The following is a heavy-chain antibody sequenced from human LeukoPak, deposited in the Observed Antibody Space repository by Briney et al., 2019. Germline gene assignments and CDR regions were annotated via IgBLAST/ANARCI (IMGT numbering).Heavy chain of an antibody. J-gene: IGHJ3*02. V-gene: IGHV4-4*07. CDR2: IYSSGST. Sequence: SETLSLTCTGPGGSFSSYDWSWIRQPPGKGLEWIGRIYSSGSTNYNPSLKSRVTMSVDTSKNQFSLKLSSVTAADTAVYYCARDSTQRAFDIWGQGTMVTVSS. CDR1: GGSFSSYD. CDR3: ARDSTQRAFDI. D-gene: IGHD6-25*01.